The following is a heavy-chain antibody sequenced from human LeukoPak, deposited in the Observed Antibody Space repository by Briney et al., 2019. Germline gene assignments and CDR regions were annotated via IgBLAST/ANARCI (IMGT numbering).Heavy chain of an antibody. CDR2: VDPEDGET. Sequence: ASVKVSCKASGYTFTGYYMHWVQQAPGKGLEWMGRVDPEDGETIYAEKFQGRVTITADTSTDTAYMELSSLRSEDTAVYYCATELTGDLDYWGQGALVTVSS. V-gene: IGHV1-69-2*01. CDR3: ATELTGDLDY. CDR1: GYTFTGYY. J-gene: IGHJ4*02. D-gene: IGHD7-27*01.